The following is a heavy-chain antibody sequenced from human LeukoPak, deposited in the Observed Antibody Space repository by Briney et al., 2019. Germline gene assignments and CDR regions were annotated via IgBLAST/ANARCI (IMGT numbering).Heavy chain of an antibody. J-gene: IGHJ4*02. CDR2: IYYSGST. CDR1: GGSISSYY. CDR3: ARHTTVVPPHYFDY. D-gene: IGHD4-23*01. V-gene: IGHV4-59*08. Sequence: SETLSLTCTVSGGSISSYYWSWIRQPPGKGLGWIGYIYYSGSTNYNPSLKSRVTISLDTSKNQISLKLSSVTAADTAVYYCARHTTVVPPHYFDYWGQGTLVTVSS.